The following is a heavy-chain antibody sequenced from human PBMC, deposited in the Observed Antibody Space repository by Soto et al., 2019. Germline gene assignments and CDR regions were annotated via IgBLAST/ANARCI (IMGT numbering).Heavy chain of an antibody. CDR3: AKDPTSYDSSAQFDS. CDR1: GFSFSIYA. Sequence: PGGSLRLSCAASGFSFSIYAMNWVRQAPGKGLEWVSGISGGGGSTYYADSVKGRFTTSRDNSKNTLYLQMNSLRVEDTAVYYCAKDPTSYDSSAQFDSWGQGTLVTVSS. J-gene: IGHJ4*02. D-gene: IGHD3-22*01. V-gene: IGHV3-23*01. CDR2: ISGGGGST.